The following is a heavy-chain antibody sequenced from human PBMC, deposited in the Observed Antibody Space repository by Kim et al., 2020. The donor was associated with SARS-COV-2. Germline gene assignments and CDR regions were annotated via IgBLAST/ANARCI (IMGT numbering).Heavy chain of an antibody. D-gene: IGHD5-18*01. Sequence: SVKVSCKASGGTFSSYAISWVRQAPGQGLEWMGGIIPIFGTANYAQKFQGRVTITADESTSTAYMELSSLRSEDTAVYYCARDRGSGDVDTATYYYYYGMDVWGQGTTVTVSS. V-gene: IGHV1-69*13. CDR3: ARDRGSGDVDTATYYYYYGMDV. CDR2: IIPIFGTA. CDR1: GGTFSSYA. J-gene: IGHJ6*02.